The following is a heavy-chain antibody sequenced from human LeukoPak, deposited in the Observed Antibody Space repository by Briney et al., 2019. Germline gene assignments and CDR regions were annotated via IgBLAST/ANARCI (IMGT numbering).Heavy chain of an antibody. CDR3: AKDLPLDYYDSSGYLTDFDY. Sequence: PGGSLRLSCAASGFTFSSYAMSWVRQAPGKGLEWVSAISGSGGSTYYADSVKGRFTVSRDNSKNTLYLQMNSLRAEDTAVYYCAKDLPLDYYDSSGYLTDFDYWGQGTLVTVSS. V-gene: IGHV3-23*01. CDR2: ISGSGGST. J-gene: IGHJ4*02. D-gene: IGHD3-22*01. CDR1: GFTFSSYA.